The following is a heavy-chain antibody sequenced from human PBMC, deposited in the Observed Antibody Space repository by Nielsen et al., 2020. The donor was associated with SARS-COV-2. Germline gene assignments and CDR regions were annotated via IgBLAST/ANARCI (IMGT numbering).Heavy chain of an antibody. D-gene: IGHD3-3*01. CDR1: GFTFSSYA. CDR2: ISSNGGST. Sequence: GGSLRLSCAASGFTFSSYAMHWVRQAPGKGLEYVSAISSNGGSTYYANSVKGRFTISRDNSKNTLYLQMNSLRAEDTAVYYCARELLSDFWSGYWYYYYGMDVWGQGTTVTVSS. V-gene: IGHV3-64*01. CDR3: ARELLSDFWSGYWYYYYGMDV. J-gene: IGHJ6*02.